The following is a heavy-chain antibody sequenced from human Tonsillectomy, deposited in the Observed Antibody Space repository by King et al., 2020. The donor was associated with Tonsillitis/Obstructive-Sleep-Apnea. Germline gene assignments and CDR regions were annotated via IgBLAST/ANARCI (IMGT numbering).Heavy chain of an antibody. CDR3: AHTPKSIYDFWSGYDYYYYYMDV. CDR1: GFSLSTSGVG. D-gene: IGHD3-3*01. CDR2: IYWDDDK. V-gene: IGHV2-5*02. J-gene: IGHJ6*03. Sequence: ITLKESGPTLVKPTQTLTLTCTFSGFSLSTSGVGVGWVRQPPGKALEWLALIYWDDDKRYSPSLKSRLTIPKETSKNQVVLTMTNMDPVDTATYYCAHTPKSIYDFWSGYDYYYYYMDVWGKGTTVTVSS.